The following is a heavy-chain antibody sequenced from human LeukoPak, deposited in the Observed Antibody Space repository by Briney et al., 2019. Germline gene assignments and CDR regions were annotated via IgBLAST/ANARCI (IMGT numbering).Heavy chain of an antibody. CDR1: GFTFSSYS. J-gene: IGHJ6*02. CDR3: AREELRVSSGWYVSYYYGMDV. CDR2: ISSSSSYI. D-gene: IGHD6-19*01. V-gene: IGHV3-21*01. Sequence: GGSLRLSCAASGFTFSSYSMNWVRQAPGKGLEWVSSISSSSSYIYYADSVKGRFTISRDNAKNSLYLQMNSLRAEDTAVYYCAREELRVSSGWYVSYYYGMDVWGQGTTVTVSS.